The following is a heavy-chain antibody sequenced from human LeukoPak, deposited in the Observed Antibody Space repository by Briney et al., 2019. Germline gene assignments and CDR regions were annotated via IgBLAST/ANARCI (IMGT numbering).Heavy chain of an antibody. CDR3: AKDRGVWFGESPFDY. J-gene: IGHJ4*02. Sequence: PGGSLRLSCAASGFTFSDYFMTWIRQAPGKGLEWVSAISGSGGSTYYADSVKGRFTISRDNSKNTLYLQMNSLRAEDTAVYYRAKDRGVWFGESPFDYWGQGTLVTVSS. V-gene: IGHV3-23*01. D-gene: IGHD3-10*01. CDR1: GFTFSDYF. CDR2: ISGSGGST.